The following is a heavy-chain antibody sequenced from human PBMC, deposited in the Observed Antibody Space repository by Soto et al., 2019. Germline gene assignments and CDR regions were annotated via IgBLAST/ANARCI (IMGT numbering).Heavy chain of an antibody. CDR3: ARDLSGTGLDI. D-gene: IGHD1-26*01. CDR1: GDSIGRFY. J-gene: IGHJ6*02. Sequence: QVQLHESGPGLVKPSETLSLTCNVSGDSIGRFYWSWIRQSAEKGLEWIGRVYSTGGTAYNPALKGRVTISLDRSNNHVSLEMNSETAADTAVYFCARDLSGTGLDIWGRGTRVTVSS. CDR2: VYSTGGT. V-gene: IGHV4-4*07.